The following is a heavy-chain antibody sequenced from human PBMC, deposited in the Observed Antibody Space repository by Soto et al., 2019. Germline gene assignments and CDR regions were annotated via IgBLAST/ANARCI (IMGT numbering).Heavy chain of an antibody. D-gene: IGHD3-10*02. Sequence: QVQLVESGGGVVQPGRSLRLSCVASGFTFSSYGMHWVRQAPGKGLEWVAVIWYDGSNKNYADSVKSRFTISRDNSKNTLYLQMNSLRVEATAVYYCARADYSVQKGAFDIWGQGTMVTVSS. CDR2: IWYDGSNK. V-gene: IGHV3-33*01. CDR3: ARADYSVQKGAFDI. J-gene: IGHJ3*02. CDR1: GFTFSSYG.